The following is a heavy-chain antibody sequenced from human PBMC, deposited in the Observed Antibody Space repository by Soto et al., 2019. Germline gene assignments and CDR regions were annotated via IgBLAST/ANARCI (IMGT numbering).Heavy chain of an antibody. CDR2: IDASGNT. Sequence: SETLSLPCPVSVDSITTYYWSWIRQPAGKGLEWVGRIDASGNTNYNPSLNSRVTMSIDTSKKQFSLKLTSVTAADTAIYYCARYSNNWFQTEGMDVWGQGTPVTVSS. V-gene: IGHV4-4*07. CDR1: VDSITTYY. CDR3: ARYSNNWFQTEGMDV. J-gene: IGHJ6*02. D-gene: IGHD6-13*01.